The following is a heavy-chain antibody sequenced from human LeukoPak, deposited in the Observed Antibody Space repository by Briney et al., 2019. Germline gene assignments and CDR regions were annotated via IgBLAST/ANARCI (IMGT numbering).Heavy chain of an antibody. V-gene: IGHV1-2*02. CDR1: GYTFTDYY. D-gene: IGHD1-1*01. CDR3: ARVASTTRRHDAFDI. J-gene: IGHJ3*02. CDR2: INPNSGGT. Sequence: ASVKVSCKASGYTFTDYYIHWVRQAPGQGLDWMGWINPNSGGTIYARKFQGRVTMTRDTSISTAYMDLSRLTSDDTAVYYCARVASTTRRHDAFDIWGQGTMVTVSS.